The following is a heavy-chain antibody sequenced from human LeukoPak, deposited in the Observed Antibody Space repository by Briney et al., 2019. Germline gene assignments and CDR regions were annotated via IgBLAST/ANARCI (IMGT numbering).Heavy chain of an antibody. CDR1: GGSFSGYY. J-gene: IGHJ5*02. CDR2: IYYSGST. V-gene: IGHV4-59*12. Sequence: PSETLSLTCAVYGGSFSGYYWSWIRQPPGKGLEWIGYIYYSGSTNYNPSLKSRVTISVDTSKNQFSLKLSSVTAADTAVYYCAGRPGCCGGSCYYRRGWFDPWGQGTLVTVSS. D-gene: IGHD2-15*01. CDR3: AGRPGCCGGSCYYRRGWFDP.